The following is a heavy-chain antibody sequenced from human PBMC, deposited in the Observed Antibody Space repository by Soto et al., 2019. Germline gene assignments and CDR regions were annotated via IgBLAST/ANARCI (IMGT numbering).Heavy chain of an antibody. Sequence: SETLSLTCTVSGGSISSYYWSWIRQPPGRGLEWIGYIYYSGSTNYNPSLKSRVTISVDTSKNQFSLKLSSVTAAVTAVYHCARGFTPLWFGYSYWGQGTLVTVSS. CDR3: ARGFTPLWFGYSY. D-gene: IGHD3-10*01. J-gene: IGHJ4*02. CDR1: GGSISSYY. CDR2: IYYSGST. V-gene: IGHV4-59*01.